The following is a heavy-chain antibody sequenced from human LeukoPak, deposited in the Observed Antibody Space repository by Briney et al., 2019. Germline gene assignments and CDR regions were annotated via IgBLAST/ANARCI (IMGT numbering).Heavy chain of an antibody. J-gene: IGHJ4*02. CDR3: ARSLGYRSGGSCFPFDN. D-gene: IGHD2-15*01. V-gene: IGHV3-7*02. CDR2: IKQDGSEK. Sequence: GGSLRLSCAASGFTFSSYWMSWVRQAPGKGLEWVANIKQDGSEKYYVDSVKGRFTISRDNAKNSLYLQMNTLRAEDTAVYYCARSLGYRSGGSCFPFDNWGQGTLVTVSS. CDR1: GFTFSSYW.